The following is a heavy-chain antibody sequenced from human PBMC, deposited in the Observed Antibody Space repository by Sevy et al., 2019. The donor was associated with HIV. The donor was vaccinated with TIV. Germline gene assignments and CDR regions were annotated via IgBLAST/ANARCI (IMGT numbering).Heavy chain of an antibody. Sequence: GGSLRLSCAASGFTFSSYGMHWVRQAPGKGLEWVAFIRYDGSNKYYADSVKGRFTISRDNSKNTLYRQMNSLRAEDTAVYYCAKEYSYGYYFDYWGQGTLVTVSS. CDR2: IRYDGSNK. CDR1: GFTFSSYG. D-gene: IGHD5-18*01. CDR3: AKEYSYGYYFDY. V-gene: IGHV3-30*02. J-gene: IGHJ4*02.